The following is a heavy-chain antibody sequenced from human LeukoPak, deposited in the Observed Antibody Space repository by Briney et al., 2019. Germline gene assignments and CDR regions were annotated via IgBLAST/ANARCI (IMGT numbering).Heavy chain of an antibody. CDR2: ISSSSSYI. J-gene: IGHJ5*02. Sequence: KSGGSLRLSRAASGFTFSSYSMNWVRQAPGKGLEWVSSISSSSSYIYYADSVKGRFTISRDNAKNSLYLQMNSLRAEDTAVYYCARGIAAAGNWFDPWGQGTLVTVSS. CDR1: GFTFSSYS. CDR3: ARGIAAAGNWFDP. D-gene: IGHD6-13*01. V-gene: IGHV3-21*01.